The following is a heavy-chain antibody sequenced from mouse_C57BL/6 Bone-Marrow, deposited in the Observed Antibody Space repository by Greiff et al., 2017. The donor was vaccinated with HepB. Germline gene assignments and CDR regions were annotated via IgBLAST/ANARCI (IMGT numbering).Heavy chain of an antibody. V-gene: IGHV2-9*01. Sequence: VKLMESGPGLVAPSQSLSITCTVSGFSLSSYGVDWVRQPPGKGLEWLGEICGGGSTNYNSALMSRLSISRDNSKSQVFLKMTSLQTEDTAMYYCARYGYDDGSWFAYCGQGTLVTVSA. J-gene: IGHJ3*01. D-gene: IGHD2-2*01. CDR1: GFSLSSYG. CDR3: ARYGYDDGSWFAY. CDR2: ICGGGST.